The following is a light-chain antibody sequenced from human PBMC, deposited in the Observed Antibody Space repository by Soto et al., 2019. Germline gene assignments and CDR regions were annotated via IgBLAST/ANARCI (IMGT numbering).Light chain of an antibody. J-gene: IGKJ1*01. V-gene: IGKV3-20*01. CDR2: GTS. CDR1: QSVGSSY. Sequence: EIVLTQSPGTLSLSPGERATLSCRASQSVGSSYLAWYQQKPGQAPRVLIYGTSSRATVVPDRFSGSGSGTDFTLTISRLEPEDFAVYYCQQHTTSSWTFGQGTKVEIE. CDR3: QQHTTSSWT.